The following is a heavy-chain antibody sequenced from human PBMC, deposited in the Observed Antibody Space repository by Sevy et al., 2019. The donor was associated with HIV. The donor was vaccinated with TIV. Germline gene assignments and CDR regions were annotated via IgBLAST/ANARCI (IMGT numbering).Heavy chain of an antibody. CDR1: GDSITSDGYY. V-gene: IGHV4-31*03. D-gene: IGHD3-3*01. J-gene: IGHJ3*02. CDR2: IYYSGGT. Sequence: SETLSLTCTVSGDSITSDGYYWSWIRQHPGKGLEYIGYIYYSGGTYYNPSLKSRVDISADKSKNQLSLNLSSVTAADTAVYYCERSSGYALNDAFDIWGQGTMVTVSS. CDR3: ERSSGYALNDAFDI.